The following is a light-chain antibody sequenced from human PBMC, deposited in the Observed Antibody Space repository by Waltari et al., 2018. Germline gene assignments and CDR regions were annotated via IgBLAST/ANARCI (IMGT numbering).Light chain of an antibody. CDR1: QGISSY. Sequence: AIRLTQSPSSLAAPTGDSVNITWRASQGISSYLAWYQQKPGKAPKLLMYATSTMQSGVPSRFSGSGSGTDFTLTISCLQSEDFATYYCQQYYTYPRTFGQGTKVET. J-gene: IGKJ1*01. V-gene: IGKV1-8*01. CDR2: ATS. CDR3: QQYYTYPRT.